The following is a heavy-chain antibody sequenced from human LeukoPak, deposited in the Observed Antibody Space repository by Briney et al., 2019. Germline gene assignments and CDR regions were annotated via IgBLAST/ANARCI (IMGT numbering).Heavy chain of an antibody. D-gene: IGHD6-13*01. CDR3: ARDSIAAAGTGVYNY. Sequence: SETLSLTCIVSGGSISSSSYYWGWIRQPPGKGLEWIGSIYYSGSTYYNPSLKSRVTISVDTSKNQFSLKLSSVTAADTAVYYCARDSIAAAGTGVYNYWGQGTLVTVSS. CDR2: IYYSGST. J-gene: IGHJ4*02. CDR1: GGSISSSSYY. V-gene: IGHV4-39*07.